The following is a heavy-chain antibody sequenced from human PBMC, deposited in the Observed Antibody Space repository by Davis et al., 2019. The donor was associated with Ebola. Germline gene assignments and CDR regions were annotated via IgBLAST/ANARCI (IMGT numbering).Heavy chain of an antibody. CDR2: INPSGGST. CDR3: AREDIVATRPPDY. V-gene: IGHV1-46*01. D-gene: IGHD5-12*01. Sequence: ASVKVSCKASGYTFTSYYMHWVRQAPGQGLEWMGIINPSGGSTSYAQKFQGRVTMTRDTSTSTVYMELSRLRSDDTAVYYCAREDIVATRPPDYWGQGTLVTVSS. J-gene: IGHJ4*02. CDR1: GYTFTSYY.